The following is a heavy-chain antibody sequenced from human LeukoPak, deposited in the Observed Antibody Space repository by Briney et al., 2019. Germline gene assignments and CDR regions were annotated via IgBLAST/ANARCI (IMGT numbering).Heavy chain of an antibody. CDR3: ARDPYYYGSGSYSYYHYYMDV. J-gene: IGHJ6*03. CDR2: INPDSGGT. D-gene: IGHD3-10*01. Sequence: GVSVNVSCKSSVYTFTGYYINWVPQAPGQGLEWVGWINPDSGGTNYAQKFQGRVSMTRDTSISTAYMELSRLRSDDTAVYYCARDPYYYGSGSYSYYHYYMDVWGKGTTVTVSS. CDR1: VYTFTGYY. V-gene: IGHV1-2*02.